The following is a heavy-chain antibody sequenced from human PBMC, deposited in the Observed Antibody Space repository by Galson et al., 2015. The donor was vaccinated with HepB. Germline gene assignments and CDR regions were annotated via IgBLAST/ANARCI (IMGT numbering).Heavy chain of an antibody. V-gene: IGHV5-10-1*01. CDR2: IDPSDSYT. J-gene: IGHJ6*02. Sequence: QSGAEVKKPGESLRISCKGSGYSFTSYWISWVRQMPGKGLEWMGRIDPSDSYTNYSPSFQGHVTISADKSISTAYLQWSSLKASDTAMYYCARHLLHCSSTSCHPYYYYGMDVWGQGTTVTVSS. D-gene: IGHD2-2*01. CDR1: GYSFTSYW. CDR3: ARHLLHCSSTSCHPYYYYGMDV.